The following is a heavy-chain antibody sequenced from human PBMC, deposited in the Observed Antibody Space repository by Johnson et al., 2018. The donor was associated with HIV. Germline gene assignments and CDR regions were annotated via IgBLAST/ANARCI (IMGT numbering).Heavy chain of an antibody. V-gene: IGHV3-9*01. CDR3: AKDKRESFTMIGEDRAFDI. Sequence: LVESGGGVVQPGRSLRLSCAASGFTFDDYAMHWVRQAPGTGLEWVSGISRNSGSIGYADSVKGRFTISRDNAKNSLSLQMNSLSAEDTDLYYWAKDKRESFTMIGEDRAFDIWGQGTMVTVSS. J-gene: IGHJ3*02. CDR1: GFTFDDYA. D-gene: IGHD3-22*01. CDR2: ISRNSGSI.